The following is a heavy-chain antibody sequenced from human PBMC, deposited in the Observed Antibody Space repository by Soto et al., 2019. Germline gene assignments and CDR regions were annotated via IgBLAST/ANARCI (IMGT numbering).Heavy chain of an antibody. CDR1: GGSISGGVYY. CDR2: IYDSGST. D-gene: IGHD4-17*01. Sequence: QVQLQESGPGLVKPSETLSLTCTVSGGSISGGVYYWSWIRQPPGKGLGWIGYIYDSGSTYYNPSLTSRVTISVDTSKNQFSLRLSSVTAADTAVYYCAREIIPLTTDWYFDLWGRGTLVTVSS. J-gene: IGHJ2*01. CDR3: AREIIPLTTDWYFDL. V-gene: IGHV4-30-4*01.